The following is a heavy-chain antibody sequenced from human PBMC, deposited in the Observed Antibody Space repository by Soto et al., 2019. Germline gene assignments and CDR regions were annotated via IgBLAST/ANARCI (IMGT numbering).Heavy chain of an antibody. CDR1: GITVTSAW. J-gene: IGHJ4*02. V-gene: IGHV3-15*01. D-gene: IGHD3-22*01. Sequence: GSLRLSCAASGITVTSAWMSWVRHAPGKGLEWDGRLNSATDGGTTVYAEPVKGRFTISRDDSKNTLNLQMKSRKTEDTAVYYCTTDGSSDYYWDDAEFWGQGT. CDR3: TTDGSSDYYWDDAEF. CDR2: LNSATDGGTT.